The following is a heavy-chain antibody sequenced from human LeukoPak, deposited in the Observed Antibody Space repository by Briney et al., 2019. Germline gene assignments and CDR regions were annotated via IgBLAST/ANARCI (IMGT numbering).Heavy chain of an antibody. CDR3: ATGQMFTSGGFDY. V-gene: IGHV3-53*01. CDR2: LYTAGDK. CDR1: GFTVGTRY. J-gene: IGHJ4*02. D-gene: IGHD6-19*01. Sequence: GSLRLSCAVSGFTVGTRYMSWGRRASGKGLGLVSVLYTAGDKYYADSVKGRFTISRDYSTNTADLQMNSLRAEDTALYYCATGQMFTSGGFDYWGRGTLVIVSS.